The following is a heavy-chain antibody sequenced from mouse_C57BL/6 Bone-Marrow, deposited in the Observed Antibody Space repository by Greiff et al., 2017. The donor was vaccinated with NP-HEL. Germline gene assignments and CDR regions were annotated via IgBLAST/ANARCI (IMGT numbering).Heavy chain of an antibody. J-gene: IGHJ2*01. CDR2: IDPNSGGT. CDR3: ARLGRRDYFDY. Sequence: QVQLQQPGAELVKPGASVKLSCKASGYTFTSYWMHWVKQRPGRGLEWIGRIDPNSGGTKYNEKFKSKATLTVDKPSSTAYKQRSSLTSEDSAVYDCARLGRRDYFDYWGQGTTLTVSS. V-gene: IGHV1-72*01. CDR1: GYTFTSYW.